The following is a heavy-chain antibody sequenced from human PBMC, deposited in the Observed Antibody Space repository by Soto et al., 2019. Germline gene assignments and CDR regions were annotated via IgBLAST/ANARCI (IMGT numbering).Heavy chain of an antibody. J-gene: IGHJ4*02. CDR2: ISAYNGNT. CDR1: GYTFTSYG. D-gene: IGHD6-19*01. Sequence: ASVKVSCKASGYTFTSYGISWVRQAPGQGLEWMGWISAYNGNTNYAQKLQGRVTMTTDTSTSTAYMELRSLRSDDTAAYYCARVPPSSGWTSRGYYFDYWGQGTLVTVSS. V-gene: IGHV1-18*01. CDR3: ARVPPSSGWTSRGYYFDY.